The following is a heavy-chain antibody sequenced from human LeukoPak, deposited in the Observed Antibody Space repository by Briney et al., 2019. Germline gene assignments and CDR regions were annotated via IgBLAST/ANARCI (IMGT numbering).Heavy chain of an antibody. CDR2: IYYSGST. J-gene: IGHJ4*02. V-gene: IGHV4-59*08. CDR3: AGSSTEIDY. Sequence: PSETLSLTCTVSGGSISSYYWSWTRQPPGKGLEWIGYIYYSGSTNYNPSLKSRVTISVDTSKNQFSLKLSSVTAADTAVYYCAGSSTEIDYWGQGTLVTVSS. D-gene: IGHD4-17*01. CDR1: GGSISSYY.